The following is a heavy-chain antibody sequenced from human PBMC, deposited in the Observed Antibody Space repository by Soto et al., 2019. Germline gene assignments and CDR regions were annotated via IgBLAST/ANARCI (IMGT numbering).Heavy chain of an antibody. Sequence: PSGTLSITSTVSGGSISSRSYYGGWISQPPGKGLEGIGSIYYSGSTYYIPSLKSRVTISVDTSKNQFSLKLSSVTAADTAVYYCARHMSSGWYGYYYYYGMDVWGQGTTVTVSS. J-gene: IGHJ6*02. D-gene: IGHD6-19*01. V-gene: IGHV4-39*01. CDR3: ARHMSSGWYGYYYYYGMDV. CDR1: GGSISSRSYY. CDR2: IYYSGST.